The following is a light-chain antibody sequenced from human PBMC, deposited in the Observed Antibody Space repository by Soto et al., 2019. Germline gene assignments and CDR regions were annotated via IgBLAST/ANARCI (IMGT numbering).Light chain of an antibody. CDR1: SSDVGDYNY. CDR2: EVR. Sequence: QSVVTQPASVSGSPGQSITISCTGTSSDVGDYNYVSWYQHHPGKAPKLIIYEVRNRPSGVPNRFSGAKSGNTASLTISGLQAEDEAADYCSSYRTGSAFYVFGSGTKLTVL. J-gene: IGLJ1*01. V-gene: IGLV2-14*01. CDR3: SSYRTGSAFYV.